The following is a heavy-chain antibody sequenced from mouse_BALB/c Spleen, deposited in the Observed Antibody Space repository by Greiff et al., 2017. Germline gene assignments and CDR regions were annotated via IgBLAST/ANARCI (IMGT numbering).Heavy chain of an antibody. Sequence: QVHLQQPGAELVRPGASVKLSCKASGYTFTSYWINWVKQRPGQGLEWIGNIYPSDSYTNYNQKFKDKATLTVDKSSSTAYMQLSSPTSEDSAVYDCTHGSSDAMDYWGQGTAVTVSA. CDR2: IYPSDSYT. J-gene: IGHJ4*01. V-gene: IGHV1-69*02. CDR1: GYTFTSYW. D-gene: IGHD1-1*01. CDR3: THGSSDAMDY.